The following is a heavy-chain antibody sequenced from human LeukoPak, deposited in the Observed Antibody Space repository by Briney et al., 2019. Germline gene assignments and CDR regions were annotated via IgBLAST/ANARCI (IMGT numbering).Heavy chain of an antibody. CDR1: GFTVSSNY. J-gene: IGHJ4*02. V-gene: IGHV4-34*01. CDR2: INHSGST. Sequence: GSLRLSCAASGFTVSSNYMSWVRQAPGKGLEWIGEINHSGSTNYNPSLKSRVTISVDTSKNQFSLKLSSVTAADTAVYYCARGVVVPAATSGGGYYFDYWGQGTLVTVSS. D-gene: IGHD2-2*01. CDR3: ARGVVVPAATSGGGYYFDY.